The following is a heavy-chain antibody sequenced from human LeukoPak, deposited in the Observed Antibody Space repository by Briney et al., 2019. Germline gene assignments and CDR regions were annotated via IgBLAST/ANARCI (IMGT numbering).Heavy chain of an antibody. D-gene: IGHD1-1*01. CDR2: IGIDSGNT. V-gene: IGHV3-48*01. CDR3: ARDHNCAFDN. CDR1: GFPFIEYS. J-gene: IGHJ4*02. Sequence: GGSLRLSCTASGFPFIEYSINWVRQVPGKGLEWISYIGIDSGNTKYADAVRGRFTISADTAKNSLYLQMNSLRVEDTAVYYCARDHNCAFDNWGQGTLVSVAS.